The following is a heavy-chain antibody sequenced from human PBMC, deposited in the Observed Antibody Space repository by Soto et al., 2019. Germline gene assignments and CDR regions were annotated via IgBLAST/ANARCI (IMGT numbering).Heavy chain of an antibody. CDR2: IWYDGSNK. D-gene: IGHD5-12*01. Sequence: QVQLVESGGGVVQPGRSLRLSCAASGFTFSSYGMHWVRQAPGKGLEWVAVIWYDGSNKYYADSVKGRFTISRDNSKNTLYLQMNSLRAEDTAVDYCARDKVVATLEHWCQGTLVTVSS. CDR1: GFTFSSYG. CDR3: ARDKVVATLEH. J-gene: IGHJ4*02. V-gene: IGHV3-33*01.